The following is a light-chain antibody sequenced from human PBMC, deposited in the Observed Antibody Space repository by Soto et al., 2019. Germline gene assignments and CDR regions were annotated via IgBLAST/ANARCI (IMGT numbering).Light chain of an antibody. CDR2: TAS. CDR3: QQYHRYIT. Sequence: DIQMTQSPSTLSASVGDRVTITCRASQSIDDWLSWYQKKPGKAPKLLIYTASSLQSGVPSRFSGSVYGKEFTLTISSMQPDDCATYYCQQYHRYITFGPGTRLEIK. V-gene: IGKV1-5*03. J-gene: IGKJ5*01. CDR1: QSIDDW.